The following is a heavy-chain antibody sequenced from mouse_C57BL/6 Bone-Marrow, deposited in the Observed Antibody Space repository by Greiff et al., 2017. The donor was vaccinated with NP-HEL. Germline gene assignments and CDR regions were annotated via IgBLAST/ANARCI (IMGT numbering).Heavy chain of an antibody. CDR2: INPSSGYT. CDR3: AREDYGNYVDYYAMDY. CDR1: GYTFTSYW. J-gene: IGHJ4*01. Sequence: VQLQQSGAELAKPGASVKLSCKASGYTFTSYWMHWVKQRPGQGLEWIGYINPSSGYTKSNQKFKDKATLTADKSSSTAYMQLSSLTYEDSAVYYCAREDYGNYVDYYAMDYWGQGTSVTVSS. D-gene: IGHD2-1*01. V-gene: IGHV1-7*01.